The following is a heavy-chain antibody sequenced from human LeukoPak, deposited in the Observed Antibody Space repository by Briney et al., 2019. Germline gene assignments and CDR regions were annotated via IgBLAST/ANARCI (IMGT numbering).Heavy chain of an antibody. CDR2: ISERGGST. Sequence: SGGSPRLSCVVSGISLTNYAMTWVRQAPGKGLEWVSYISERGGSTSYADSVKGRFTISRDTSLNTLYLQMTSLRAEDTAVYFCAKRGIVIRGILVIGYHQEAYHYDYWGQGVLVTVSS. J-gene: IGHJ4*02. CDR3: AKRGIVIRGILVIGYHQEAYHYDY. V-gene: IGHV3-23*01. CDR1: GISLTNYA. D-gene: IGHD3-10*01.